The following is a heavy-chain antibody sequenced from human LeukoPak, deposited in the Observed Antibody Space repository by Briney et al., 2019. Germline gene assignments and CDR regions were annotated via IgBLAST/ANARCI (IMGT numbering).Heavy chain of an antibody. V-gene: IGHV1-46*01. D-gene: IGHD6-13*01. J-gene: IGHJ6*03. CDR2: INPNRGST. CDR3: AGGYSSSWYRNYYYYMDV. CDR1: GYTFTSYY. Sequence: ASVKVSCKASGYTFTSYYMYWVRQAPGQGLEWMGIINPNRGSTSYAQKFQGRVTMTRDMSTSTVYMELSSLRSEDTAVYYCAGGYSSSWYRNYYYYMDVWGKGTTVTVSS.